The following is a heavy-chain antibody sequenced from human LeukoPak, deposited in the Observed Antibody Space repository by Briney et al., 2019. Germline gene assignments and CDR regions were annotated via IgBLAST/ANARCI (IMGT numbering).Heavy chain of an antibody. CDR1: GGSISSSSYY. CDR2: IYYSGST. J-gene: IGHJ4*02. CDR3: ARPTGYSYGQGFFDY. D-gene: IGHD5-18*01. Sequence: SETLSLTCTVSGGSISSSSYYWGWIRQPPGKGLEWIGNIYYSGSTYYNPSLKSRVTISVDTSKNQFSLKLSSVTAADTAVYYCARPTGYSYGQGFFDYWGQGTLVTVSS. V-gene: IGHV4-39*01.